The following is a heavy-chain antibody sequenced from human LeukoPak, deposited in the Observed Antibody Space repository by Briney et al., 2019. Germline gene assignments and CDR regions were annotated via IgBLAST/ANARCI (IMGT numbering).Heavy chain of an antibody. CDR2: ITTSGNTI. CDR1: GFTFSSYS. V-gene: IGHV3-48*04. D-gene: IGHD3-16*02. Sequence: GGSLRLSCAASGFTFSSYSMNWVRQAPGKGLEWVSCITTSGNTIYYADSVKGRFTISRDNAKNSLYLQMNSLRAEDTAVYYCARIIMITFGGVIVTPPGAFDIWGQGTMVTVSS. CDR3: ARIIMITFGGVIVTPPGAFDI. J-gene: IGHJ3*02.